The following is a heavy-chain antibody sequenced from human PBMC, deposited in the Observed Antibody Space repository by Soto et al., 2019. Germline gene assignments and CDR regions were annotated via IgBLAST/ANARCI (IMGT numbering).Heavy chain of an antibody. CDR1: GYSISSGYY. Sequence: PSETLSLTCAVSGYSISSGYYWGWIRQPPGKGLEWIGSIYHSGTTYYNPSLKSRVTISLDTSNNQFSLRLSSVTAADTAVYYCARSLLTSSWYAGSWGQGTLVTVSS. V-gene: IGHV4-38-2*01. CDR3: ARSLLTSSWYAGS. D-gene: IGHD6-13*01. CDR2: IYHSGTT. J-gene: IGHJ5*02.